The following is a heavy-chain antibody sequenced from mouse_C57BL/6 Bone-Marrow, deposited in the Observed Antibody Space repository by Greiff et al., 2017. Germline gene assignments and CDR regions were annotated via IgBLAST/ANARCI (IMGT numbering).Heavy chain of an antibody. V-gene: IGHV1-15*01. CDR1: GYTFTDYE. CDR2: IDPETGGT. Sequence: QVQLQQSGAELVRPGASVTLSCKASGYTFTDYEMHWVKQTPVHGLEWIGAIDPETGGTAYNQKFKGKAILTADKSSSTAYMELRSLTSEDSAVYYCTGWLLPYWYFDVWGTGTTVTGSS. CDR3: TGWLLPYWYFDV. D-gene: IGHD2-3*01. J-gene: IGHJ1*03.